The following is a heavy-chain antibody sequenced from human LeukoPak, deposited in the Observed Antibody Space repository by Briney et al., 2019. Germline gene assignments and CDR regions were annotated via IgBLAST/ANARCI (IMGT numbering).Heavy chain of an antibody. CDR3: ASYDFWSGYPRSYYFDY. V-gene: IGHV4-39*01. J-gene: IGHJ4*02. Sequence: SETLSLTCTVSGGSISSSSYSWGWIRQPPGKGLEWIGSIYYSGSTYYNPSLKSRVTISVDTSKNQFSLKLGSVTAADTAVYYCASYDFWSGYPRSYYFDYWGQGTLVTVSS. CDR2: IYYSGST. CDR1: GGSISSSSYS. D-gene: IGHD3-3*01.